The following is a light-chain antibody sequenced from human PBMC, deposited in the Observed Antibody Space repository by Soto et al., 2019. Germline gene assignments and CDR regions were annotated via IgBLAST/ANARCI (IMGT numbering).Light chain of an antibody. CDR1: RSDIGSYNY. CDR3: AAWDDSLSGPV. J-gene: IGLJ3*02. Sequence: QSALTQPASVSGSPGQSITISCSGTRSDIGSYNYVAWYQQFPGKTPKILIYGVSNRPSGVSSRFSGSKSGNTASLTISGLQFEDEAVYYCAAWDDSLSGPVFGGGTKLTVL. CDR2: GVS. V-gene: IGLV2-14*01.